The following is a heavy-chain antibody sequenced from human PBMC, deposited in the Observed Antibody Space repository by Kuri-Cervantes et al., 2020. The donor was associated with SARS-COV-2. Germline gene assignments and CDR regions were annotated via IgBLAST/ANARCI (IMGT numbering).Heavy chain of an antibody. Sequence: GSLRLSCAVSGGSISSSNWWSWVRQPPGKGLEWIGEIYHSGSTNYNPSLKSRVTISVDKSKNQFSLKLSSVTAADTAVYYCAREWRDCSGGSCYTFVDVWGQGTTVTVSS. CDR1: GGSISSSNW. V-gene: IGHV4-4*02. CDR2: IYHSGST. CDR3: AREWRDCSGGSCYTFVDV. D-gene: IGHD2-15*01. J-gene: IGHJ6*02.